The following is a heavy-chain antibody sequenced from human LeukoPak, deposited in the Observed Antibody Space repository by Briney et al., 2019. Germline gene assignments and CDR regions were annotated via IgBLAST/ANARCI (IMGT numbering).Heavy chain of an antibody. CDR3: ARGFKSRYYDSSGYLDAFDI. CDR1: GFTFSSYG. Sequence: GRSLRLSCAASGFTFSSYGMHWVRQAPGKGLEWVAVIWYDGSNKYYADSVKGRFTISRDNSKNTLYLQMNSLRAEDTAVYYCARGFKSRYYDSSGYLDAFDIWGQGTMVTVAS. J-gene: IGHJ3*02. CDR2: IWYDGSNK. D-gene: IGHD3-22*01. V-gene: IGHV3-33*01.